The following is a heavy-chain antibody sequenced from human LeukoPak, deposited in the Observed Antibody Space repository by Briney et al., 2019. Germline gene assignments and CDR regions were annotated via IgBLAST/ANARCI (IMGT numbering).Heavy chain of an antibody. V-gene: IGHV3-30*03. Sequence: GGSLRLSCAASGFTFSSYGMHWVRQAPGKGLEWVAVISYGGSNKYYADSVKGRFTISRDNSKNTLYLQMNSLRAEDTAVYYCATDIVVVPAAIGWGQGTLVTVSS. J-gene: IGHJ4*02. CDR1: GFTFSSYG. D-gene: IGHD2-2*01. CDR3: ATDIVVVPAAIG. CDR2: ISYGGSNK.